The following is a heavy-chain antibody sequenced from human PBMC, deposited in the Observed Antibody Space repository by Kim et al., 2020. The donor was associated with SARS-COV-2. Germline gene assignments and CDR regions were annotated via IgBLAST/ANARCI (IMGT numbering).Heavy chain of an antibody. J-gene: IGHJ4*02. CDR1: GGSFSGYY. CDR2: INHSGST. D-gene: IGHD5-12*01. V-gene: IGHV4-34*01. CDR3: ARGQGIVATMPDY. Sequence: SETLSLTCAVYGGSFSGYYWSWIRQPPGKGLEWIGEINHSGSTNYNPSLKSRVTISVDTSKNQFSLKLSSVTAADTAVYYCARGQGIVATMPDYWGQGTLVTVSS.